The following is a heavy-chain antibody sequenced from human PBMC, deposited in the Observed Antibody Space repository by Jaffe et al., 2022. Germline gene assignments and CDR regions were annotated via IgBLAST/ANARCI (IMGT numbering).Heavy chain of an antibody. D-gene: IGHD6-19*01. Sequence: EVQLLESGGGLVQIGGSLRLSCAASGFSFSGFGMNWVRQAPGRGLEWVSGVSPSGETTHYADSVRGRFTISRDNSRDTVYLQIHRLTADDTATFYCTKGDRSGGIDHWGQGTLVTVSS. CDR2: VSPSGETT. V-gene: IGHV3-23*01. CDR3: TKGDRSGGIDH. CDR1: GFSFSGFG. J-gene: IGHJ5*02.